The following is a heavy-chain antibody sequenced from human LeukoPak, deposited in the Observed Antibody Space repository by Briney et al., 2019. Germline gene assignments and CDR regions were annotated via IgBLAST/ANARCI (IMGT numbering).Heavy chain of an antibody. D-gene: IGHD3-10*01. CDR2: FYYSGST. CDR1: GGSISSDY. J-gene: IGHJ4*02. Sequence: PSETLSLTCTVAGGSISSDYWSWIRQPPGKGLEWIGYFYYSGSTNYNPSLKSRVTISVDTSKNQFSLKLSSVTAADTAVYYCARERPGSRVLDYWGQGTVVTVSS. V-gene: IGHV4-59*01. CDR3: ARERPGSRVLDY.